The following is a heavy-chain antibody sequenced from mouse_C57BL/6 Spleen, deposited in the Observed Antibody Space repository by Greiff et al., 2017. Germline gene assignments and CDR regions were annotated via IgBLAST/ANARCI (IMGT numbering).Heavy chain of an antibody. Sequence: VQLQQPGAELVMPGASVKLSCKASGYTFTSYWMHWVKQRPGQGLEWIGDIDPSDSYTNYNQKFKGKSTLTVDKSSSTAYMQLSSLTSEDSAVYYCARKSYYAMDYWGKGTSVTVSS. V-gene: IGHV1-69*01. CDR2: IDPSDSYT. CDR1: GYTFTSYW. J-gene: IGHJ4*01. CDR3: ARKSYYAMDY.